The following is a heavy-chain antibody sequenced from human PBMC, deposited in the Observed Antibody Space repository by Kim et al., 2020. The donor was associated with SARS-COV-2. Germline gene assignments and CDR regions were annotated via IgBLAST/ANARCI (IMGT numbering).Heavy chain of an antibody. Sequence: GGSLRLSCAASGFTVSSNYMSWVRQAPGKGLEWVSVIYSGGSTYYADSVKGRFTISRDNSKNTLYLQMNSLRAEDTAVYYCARGSVLGFGGGWSYWGQGTLVTVSS. CDR2: IYSGGST. CDR3: ARGSVLGFGGGWSY. CDR1: GFTVSSNY. D-gene: IGHD3-10*01. V-gene: IGHV3-53*01. J-gene: IGHJ4*02.